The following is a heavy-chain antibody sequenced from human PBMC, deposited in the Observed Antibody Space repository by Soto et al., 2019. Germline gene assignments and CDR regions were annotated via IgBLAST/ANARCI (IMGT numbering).Heavy chain of an antibody. CDR2: IYYSGST. J-gene: IGHJ6*02. CDR1: GGSISSGGYY. CDR3: ARDSGHCGGDCYNYYYYGMDV. D-gene: IGHD2-21*02. V-gene: IGHV4-31*03. Sequence: SETLSLTCTVSGGSISSGGYYWSWIRQHPGKGLEWIGYIYYSGSTYYNPSLKSRVTISVDTSKNQFSLKLSSVTAADTAVYYCARDSGHCGGDCYNYYYYGMDVWGQGTTVTVSS.